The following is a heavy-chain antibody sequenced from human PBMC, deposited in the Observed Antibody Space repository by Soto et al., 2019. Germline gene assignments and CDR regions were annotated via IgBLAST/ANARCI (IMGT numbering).Heavy chain of an antibody. V-gene: IGHV1-69*13. CDR3: ARERPYYYDSSGYPSPAYYYYGMDV. Sequence: SVKVSCKASGGTFSSYAISWVRQAPGQGLEWMGGIIPIFGTANYAQKFQGRVTITADESTSTAYMELSSLRSEDTAVYYCARERPYYYDSSGYPSPAYYYYGMDVWGQGTTVTVSS. J-gene: IGHJ6*02. CDR2: IIPIFGTA. CDR1: GGTFSSYA. D-gene: IGHD3-22*01.